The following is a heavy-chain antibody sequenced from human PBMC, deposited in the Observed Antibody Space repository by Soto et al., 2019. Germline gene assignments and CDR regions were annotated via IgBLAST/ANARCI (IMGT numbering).Heavy chain of an antibody. V-gene: IGHV3-53*01. CDR2: ISSGGTT. CDR1: GFTVSSNY. J-gene: IGHJ4*02. D-gene: IGHD3-10*01. Sequence: EVQVVESGGGLIQPGGSLRLSCAASGFTVSSNYMSWVRQAPGKGLEYASVISSGGTTYHADSVKGRFTISRDNSQNTLYLQMSSLRPEDTAVYYCARGFPSMTYYGEYYFDYWGQGTLVTVSS. CDR3: ARGFPSMTYYGEYYFDY.